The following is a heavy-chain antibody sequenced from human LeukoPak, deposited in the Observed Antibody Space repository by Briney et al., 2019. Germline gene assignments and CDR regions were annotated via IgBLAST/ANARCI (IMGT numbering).Heavy chain of an antibody. V-gene: IGHV5-10-1*01. Sequence: GESLRISCKGSGYSFTSYWITWVRQMPGKGLEWMGRIDPADSHTDYRPSFQGHVTISADKTIDTAYLQWSSLKASDTAMYYCARLRGPLAVPGTGDYWGQGTLVTVSS. J-gene: IGHJ4*02. CDR3: ARLRGPLAVPGTGDY. CDR1: GYSFTSYW. D-gene: IGHD6-19*01. CDR2: IDPADSHT.